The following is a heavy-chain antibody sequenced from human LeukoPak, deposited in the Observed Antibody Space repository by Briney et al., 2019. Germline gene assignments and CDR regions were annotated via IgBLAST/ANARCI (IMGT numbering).Heavy chain of an antibody. J-gene: IGHJ5*02. D-gene: IGHD3-10*01. Sequence: SETLSLTCTVSGGSISSYYWSWIRQPAGKGLEWIGRIYTSGSTNYNPSLKSRVTMSVDTSKNQFSLKLSSVTAAGTAVYYCARDSTPPGRYYENWFDPWGQGTLVTVSS. V-gene: IGHV4-4*07. CDR3: ARDSTPPGRYYENWFDP. CDR2: IYTSGST. CDR1: GGSISSYY.